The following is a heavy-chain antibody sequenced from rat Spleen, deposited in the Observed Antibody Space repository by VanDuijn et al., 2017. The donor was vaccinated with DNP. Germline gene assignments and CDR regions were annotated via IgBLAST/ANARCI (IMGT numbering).Heavy chain of an antibody. Sequence: EVQLQESGSGLVKPSQSLSLTCSVTDYSITSNYWAWIRKFPGNKMEWMGYMSYSGSASYNPSLKSRISITRDTSKTQFFLQLNSVTTEDTATYYCARWTRYFDYWGQGVMVTVSS. J-gene: IGHJ2*01. D-gene: IGHD1-7*01. CDR2: MSYSGSA. V-gene: IGHV3-1*01. CDR3: ARWTRYFDY. CDR1: DYSITSNY.